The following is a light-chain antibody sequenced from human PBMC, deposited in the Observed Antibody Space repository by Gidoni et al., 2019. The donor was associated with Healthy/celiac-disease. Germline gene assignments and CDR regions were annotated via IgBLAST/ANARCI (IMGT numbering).Light chain of an antibody. CDR3: QQRSNWPPLT. CDR2: DAS. Sequence: EIVFTHSPATLFLSPGESTTLPCRASQSVSSYLAWYQQKPGQAPRLLIYDASNRATGIPARCSGSGAGTDFTLTISSLEPEDVAVEYCQQRSNWPPLTFGGGTKVEIK. CDR1: QSVSSY. V-gene: IGKV3-11*01. J-gene: IGKJ4*01.